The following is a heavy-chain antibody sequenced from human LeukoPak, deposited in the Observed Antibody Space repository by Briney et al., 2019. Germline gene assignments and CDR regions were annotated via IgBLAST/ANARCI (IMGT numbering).Heavy chain of an antibody. CDR3: AREFLGMGGSSWTGYYFDY. D-gene: IGHD6-13*01. J-gene: IGHJ4*02. CDR1: GGTFSSYA. V-gene: IGHV1-69*13. Sequence: GASVKVSCKASGGTFSSYAISWVRQAPGQGLEWMGGIIPIFGTANYAQKFQGRVTITADESTSTAYMELSSLRSEDTAVYYCAREFLGMGGSSWTGYYFDYWGQGTLVTVSS. CDR2: IIPIFGTA.